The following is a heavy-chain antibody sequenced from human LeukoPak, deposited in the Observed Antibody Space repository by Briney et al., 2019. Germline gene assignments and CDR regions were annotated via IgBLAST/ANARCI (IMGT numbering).Heavy chain of an antibody. J-gene: IGHJ6*02. CDR1: VFTATGNY. D-gene: IGHD3-10*01. Sequence: GRSLRLSCAPSVFTATGNYMSWIRQSPGKGLDRVAVIYSNGNAYYADYVKGRFTISRDNSKNMVYLQMNRLRAEDTAIYFWARDAAYGARSFWGERTPVT. CDR3: ARDAAYGARSF. V-gene: IGHV3-53*01. CDR2: IYSNGNA.